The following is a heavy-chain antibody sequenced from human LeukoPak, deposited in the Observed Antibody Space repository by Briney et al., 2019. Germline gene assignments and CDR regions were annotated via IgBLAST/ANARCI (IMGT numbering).Heavy chain of an antibody. D-gene: IGHD6-13*01. Sequence: SETLSLTCAVYGGSFSGYYWSWIRQPPGKGLEWIGEINHSGSTNYNPSLKSRVTISVDTSKNQFSLNLSSVTAADTAVYYCARRIATDGSKFFDYWGQGALVTVSS. J-gene: IGHJ4*02. CDR3: ARRIATDGSKFFDY. V-gene: IGHV4-34*01. CDR1: GGSFSGYY. CDR2: INHSGST.